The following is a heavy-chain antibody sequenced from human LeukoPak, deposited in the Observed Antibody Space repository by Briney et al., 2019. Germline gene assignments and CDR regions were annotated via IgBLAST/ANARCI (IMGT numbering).Heavy chain of an antibody. CDR3: ARGRWSATTASYYLDF. CDR1: GYTFPSYF. J-gene: IGHJ4*02. D-gene: IGHD5-24*01. CDR2: INPTGGST. Sequence: ASVKVSCKASGYTFPSYFMHWVRQAPGQGLEWMGIINPTGGSTTYAQKFQGRVTMTRDTSTSTAYMELSSLTSEDTAVYYCARGRWSATTASYYLDFWGQGTLVTVSS. V-gene: IGHV1-46*01.